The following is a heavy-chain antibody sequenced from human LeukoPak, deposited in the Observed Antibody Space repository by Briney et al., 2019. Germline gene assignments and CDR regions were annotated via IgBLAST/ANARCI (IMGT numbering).Heavy chain of an antibody. V-gene: IGHV3-53*01. D-gene: IGHD2-21*02. J-gene: IGHJ3*01. CDR1: GFTVSSNY. CDR2: IYSGGST. Sequence: GGSLRLSCAASGFTVSSNYMSWVRQAPGKGLEWVSVIYSGGSTYYADSVKGRFTISRDNAKNSLYLEMNSLRAEDTAVYYCARGGMTAIRSDAFDLWGQGTMVTVSS. CDR3: ARGGMTAIRSDAFDL.